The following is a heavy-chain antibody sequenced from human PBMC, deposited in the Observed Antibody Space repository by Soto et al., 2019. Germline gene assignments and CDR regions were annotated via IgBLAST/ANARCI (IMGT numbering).Heavy chain of an antibody. D-gene: IGHD3-10*01. CDR3: ESFPRKYGLGSYIGWFDP. CDR2: IYWDDDK. V-gene: IGHV2-5*02. Sequence: QITLKESGPTLVKPTQTLTLTCTFSGFSLSTSGVGVGWIRQPPGKALEWLALIYWDDDKRYSPSLKSRLTITKDTSKNQVVLTMTNMDPVDTATYYCESFPRKYGLGSYIGWFDPWGQGTLVTVSS. CDR1: GFSLSTSGVG. J-gene: IGHJ5*02.